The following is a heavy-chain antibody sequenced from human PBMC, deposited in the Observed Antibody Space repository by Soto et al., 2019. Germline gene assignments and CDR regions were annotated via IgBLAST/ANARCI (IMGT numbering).Heavy chain of an antibody. J-gene: IGHJ4*02. V-gene: IGHV1-18*01. Sequence: QVPLVQSGAEMKRPGASVKVSCKASGYTFTNYGISWVRQAPGQGLEWMGWISAYNGNTKYAQKFQDRVTMTTATSTSTAYMELKSLRSDDTAMYYCARDRSVAASAPGYWGQGTLVTVSS. CDR2: ISAYNGNT. CDR3: ARDRSVAASAPGY. CDR1: GYTFTNYG. D-gene: IGHD6-13*01.